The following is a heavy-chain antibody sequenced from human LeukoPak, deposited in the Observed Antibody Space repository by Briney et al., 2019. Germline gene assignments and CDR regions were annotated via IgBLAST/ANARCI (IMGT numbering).Heavy chain of an antibody. CDR1: GFTFSSYA. Sequence: PGGSLRLSCAASGFTFSSYAMSWVRQAPGKGLEWVSAISGSGGSTYYADSVKGRFTISRDNSRNTLYLQMNSLRAEDTAVYYCAKDTPMYYYGSGSYYNAHQKHLMSQKFDYWGQGTLVTVSS. CDR2: ISGSGGST. V-gene: IGHV3-23*01. D-gene: IGHD3-10*01. J-gene: IGHJ4*02. CDR3: AKDTPMYYYGSGSYYNAHQKHLMSQKFDY.